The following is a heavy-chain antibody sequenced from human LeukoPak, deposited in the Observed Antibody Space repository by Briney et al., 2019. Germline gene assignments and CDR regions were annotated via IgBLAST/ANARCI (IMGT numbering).Heavy chain of an antibody. D-gene: IGHD3-22*01. V-gene: IGHV3-66*02. CDR2: IYSGGST. CDR3: ARSDSSGYYYPTPFDY. CDR1: GFTVSSNY. J-gene: IGHJ4*02. Sequence: GGSLRLSCAASGFTVSSNYMSWVRQAPGKGLEWVSVIYSGGSTYYADSVKGRFTISRDNSKNTLYLQMNSLRAGDTAVYYCARSDSSGYYYPTPFDYWGQGTLVTVSS.